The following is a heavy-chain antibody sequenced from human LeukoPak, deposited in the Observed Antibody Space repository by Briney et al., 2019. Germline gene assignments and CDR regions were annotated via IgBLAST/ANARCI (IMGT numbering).Heavy chain of an antibody. CDR1: GFTFSSYS. D-gene: IGHD2-2*01. V-gene: IGHV3-48*01. CDR2: ISSSSSTI. CDR3: AGYCSSTSCLWFSDY. Sequence: GGSLRLSCAASGFTFSSYSMNWVRQAPGQGLEWVSYISSSSSTIYYAHSVKGRFTISRDNAKNSLYLQMNSLRAEDTAVYYCAGYCSSTSCLWFSDYWGQGTLVTVSS. J-gene: IGHJ4*02.